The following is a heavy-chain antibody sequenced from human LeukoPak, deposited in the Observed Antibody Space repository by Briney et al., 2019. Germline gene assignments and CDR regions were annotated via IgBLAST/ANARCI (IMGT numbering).Heavy chain of an antibody. J-gene: IGHJ4*02. CDR3: ARDSASSSEYYFDY. CDR2: ISYDESNK. Sequence: PGGSLRLSCAASGFTFSSYAMHWVRQAPGKGLEWVAVISYDESNKYYADSVKGRFTISRDNSKNTLYLQMNSLRAEDTAVYYCARDSASSSEYYFDYWGQGTLVTVSS. V-gene: IGHV3-30*01. CDR1: GFTFSSYA. D-gene: IGHD6-6*01.